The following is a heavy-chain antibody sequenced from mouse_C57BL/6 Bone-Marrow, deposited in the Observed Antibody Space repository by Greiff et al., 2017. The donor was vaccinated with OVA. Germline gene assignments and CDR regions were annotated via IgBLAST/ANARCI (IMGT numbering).Heavy chain of an antibody. CDR3: ARPITTVVEHYAMDY. Sequence: EVKVVESGPELVKPGDSVKISCKASGYSFTGYFMNWVMQSHGKSLEWIGRINPYNGDTFYNQKFKGKATLTVDKSSSTAHMELRSLTSEDSAVYYCARPITTVVEHYAMDYWGQGTSVTVSS. CDR2: INPYNGDT. J-gene: IGHJ4*01. CDR1: GYSFTGYF. V-gene: IGHV1-20*01. D-gene: IGHD1-1*01.